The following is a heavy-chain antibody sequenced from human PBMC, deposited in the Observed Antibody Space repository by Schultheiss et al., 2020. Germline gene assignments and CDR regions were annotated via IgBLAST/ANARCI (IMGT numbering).Heavy chain of an antibody. CDR3: AAGNDNPFDY. D-gene: IGHD1-14*01. V-gene: IGHV1-18*04. J-gene: IGHJ4*02. CDR1: GYTFTSYY. Sequence: ASVKVSCKASGYTFTSYYMHWVRQAPGQGLEWMGWISAYNGNTNYAQKLQGRVTITRDTSASTAYMELSSLRSEDTAVYYCAAGNDNPFDYWGQGTLVTVSS. CDR2: ISAYNGNT.